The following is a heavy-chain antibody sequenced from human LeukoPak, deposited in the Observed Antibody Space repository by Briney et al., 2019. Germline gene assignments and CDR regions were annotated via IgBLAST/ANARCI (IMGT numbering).Heavy chain of an antibody. Sequence: SSETLSLTCAVYCGSFSGYYWSSIRQPPGKRLEWIGEINHSGSTNYNPSLKSRVTISVDTSKNQFSLKLSSVTAADTAVYYCASLRGSRDYWGQGTLVTVSS. V-gene: IGHV4-34*01. D-gene: IGHD3-16*01. CDR2: INHSGST. J-gene: IGHJ4*02. CDR1: CGSFSGYY. CDR3: ASLRGSRDY.